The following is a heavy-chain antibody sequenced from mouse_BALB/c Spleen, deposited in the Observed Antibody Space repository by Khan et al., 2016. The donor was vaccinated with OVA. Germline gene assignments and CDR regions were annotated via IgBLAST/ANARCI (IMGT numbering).Heavy chain of an antibody. CDR2: INTYTGEP. CDR3: ARGACYWYFDV. J-gene: IGHJ1*01. V-gene: IGHV9-3-1*01. Sequence: QIKLVQSGPELKKPGETVKISCTASGYTFTNYGMNWVKQAPGKGLKWMGWINTYTGEPTYTDYFKGRFAISLETAASTPYLQINNLKNEDTATYYCARGACYWYFDVWGAGTTVTVSS. CDR1: GYTFTNYG.